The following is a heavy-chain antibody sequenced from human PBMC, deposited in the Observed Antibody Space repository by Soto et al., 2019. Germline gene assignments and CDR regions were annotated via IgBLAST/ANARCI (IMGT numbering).Heavy chain of an antibody. J-gene: IGHJ4*02. D-gene: IGHD6-19*01. Sequence: QITLKESGPTLVKPTQTLTLTCTFSGFSLTSPAVGVGWIRQPPGKAPEWLALVYWDGDEEYSPSLRNRLTLTKDTSKNPVVLTMTNMDPVATATYYCAHGSGWLFDYWGQGTLVTVSS. CDR2: VYWDGDE. CDR3: AHGSGWLFDY. V-gene: IGHV2-5*02. CDR1: GFSLTSPAVG.